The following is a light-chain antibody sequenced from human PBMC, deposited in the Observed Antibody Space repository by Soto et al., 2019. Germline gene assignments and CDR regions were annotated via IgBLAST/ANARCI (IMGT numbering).Light chain of an antibody. CDR2: EDT. V-gene: IGLV6-57*02. J-gene: IGLJ2*01. Sequence: NFMLTQPHSVSEFPGKTVTISCTGTSGSIADNYVQWYQQRPGSAPTTVIYEDTQTPSGVPDRFSGSIDYSSNSASLTISGLETADEADYYCQSSDGGDLVFGGGTQLTVL. CDR3: QSSDGGDLV. CDR1: SGSIADNY.